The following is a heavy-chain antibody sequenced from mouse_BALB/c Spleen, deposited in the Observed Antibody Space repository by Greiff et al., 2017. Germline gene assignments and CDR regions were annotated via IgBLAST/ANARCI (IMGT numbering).Heavy chain of an antibody. J-gene: IGHJ4*01. D-gene: IGHD1-1*01. Sequence: EVQGVESGGGLVKPGGSLKLSCAASGFTFSSYAMSWVRQTPEKRLEWVASISSGGSTYYPDSVKGRFTISRDNARNILYLQMSSLRSEDTAMYYSARGPYYGSKDYAMDYWGQGTSVTVSS. V-gene: IGHV5-6-5*01. CDR2: ISSGGST. CDR1: GFTFSSYA. CDR3: ARGPYYGSKDYAMDY.